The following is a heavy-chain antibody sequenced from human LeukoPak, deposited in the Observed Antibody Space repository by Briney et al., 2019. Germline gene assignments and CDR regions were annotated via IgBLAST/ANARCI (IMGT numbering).Heavy chain of an antibody. CDR3: ARVGRSPRAFDI. J-gene: IGHJ3*02. CDR1: GYTFTSYY. Sequence: ASVKVSCKASGYTFTSYYMHWVRQAPGQGLEWMGIINPSGGSTSYAQKFQGRVTMTRDTSASTVYMELSSLRSEDTAVYYCARVGRSPRAFDIWGQGTMATVSS. D-gene: IGHD2-15*01. CDR2: INPSGGST. V-gene: IGHV1-46*01.